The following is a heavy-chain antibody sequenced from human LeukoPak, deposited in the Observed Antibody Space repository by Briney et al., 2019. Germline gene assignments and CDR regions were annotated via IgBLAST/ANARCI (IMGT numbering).Heavy chain of an antibody. Sequence: ASVKVSCKASGGTFSSYAISWVRQAPGQGLEWMGRIIPILGIANYAQKFQGRVTITADKSTSTAYMELSSLRSEDTAVYYCAREGGYCSGGSCYQLFDYWGQGTLVTVSS. CDR2: IIPILGIA. D-gene: IGHD2-15*01. J-gene: IGHJ4*02. CDR3: AREGGYCSGGSCYQLFDY. V-gene: IGHV1-69*04. CDR1: GGTFSSYA.